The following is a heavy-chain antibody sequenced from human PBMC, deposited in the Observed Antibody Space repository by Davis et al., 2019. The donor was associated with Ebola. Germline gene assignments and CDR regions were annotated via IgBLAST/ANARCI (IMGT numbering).Heavy chain of an antibody. V-gene: IGHV3-9*01. D-gene: IGHD5-12*01. CDR3: AKDSLRYSGAYGGWLDT. Sequence: SLKIPCVGPGFTFEDYAMNWVRQVPGKGLEWVSSISWYSNSDGYVDSVKGRFIISRDDAKNSLYLQMNGLTADDTAIYYCAKDSLRYSGAYGGWLDTWGQGTLVTVSS. J-gene: IGHJ5*02. CDR2: ISWYSNSD. CDR1: GFTFEDYA.